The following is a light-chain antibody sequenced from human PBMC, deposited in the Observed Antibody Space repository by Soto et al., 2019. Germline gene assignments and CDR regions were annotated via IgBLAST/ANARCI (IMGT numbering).Light chain of an antibody. CDR2: LAS. V-gene: IGKV4-1*01. CDR1: QSVFYNSNNKHY. Sequence: DIVMTQSPDSLAVSLGERATINCKPSQSVFYNSNNKHYLAWYQHNPGQPPRLLIYLASTGASGGPDRFSGSGSGKDFTLSIGSLQPEGGEGYHVPQYDRTPPTSGGG. J-gene: IGKJ4*01. CDR3: PQYDRTPPT.